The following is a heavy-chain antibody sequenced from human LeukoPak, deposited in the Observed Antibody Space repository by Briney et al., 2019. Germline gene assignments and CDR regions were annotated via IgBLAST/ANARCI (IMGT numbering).Heavy chain of an antibody. J-gene: IGHJ3*02. CDR3: ANLYYYDSSGYYPDAFDI. CDR1: GYTFTSYY. CDR2: INPSGGST. D-gene: IGHD3-22*01. Sequence: ASVKVSCKASGYTFTSYYMHWVRQAPGQGLEWMGIINPSGGSTSYAQKFQGRVTMTRDMSTSTVYMELSSLRSEDTAVYYCANLYYYDSSGYYPDAFDIWGQGTMVTVSS. V-gene: IGHV1-46*01.